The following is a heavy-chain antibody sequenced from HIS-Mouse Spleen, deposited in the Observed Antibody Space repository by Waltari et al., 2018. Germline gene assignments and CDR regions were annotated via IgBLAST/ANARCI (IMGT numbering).Heavy chain of an antibody. V-gene: IGHV2-5*05. CDR3: ARDSYYYDSSGYYAFFSY. CDR1: GFSLSTSGVG. D-gene: IGHD3-22*01. CDR2: ISYDGSNK. J-gene: IGHJ4*02. Sequence: QITLKESGPTLVKPTQTLTLTCTFSGFSLSTSGVGVGWIRQPPGKALEWVAVISYDGSNKYYADSVKGRFTISRDNSKNTLYLQMNSLRAEDTAVYYCARDSYYYDSSGYYAFFSYWGQGTLVTVSS.